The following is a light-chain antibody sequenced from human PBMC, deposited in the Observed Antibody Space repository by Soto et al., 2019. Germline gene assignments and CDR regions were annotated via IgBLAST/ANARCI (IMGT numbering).Light chain of an antibody. CDR3: QQRSNWPPEIT. V-gene: IGKV3-11*01. Sequence: EIVLTQSPATLSLSPGERATLSCRASQRVSSYLAWYQQKPGQAPRLLIYDASNRSTGIPARFSGSVSGTDFTVTISSLGPEDVAVYYCQQRSNWPPEITFGQGTRLEIK. CDR2: DAS. CDR1: QRVSSY. J-gene: IGKJ5*01.